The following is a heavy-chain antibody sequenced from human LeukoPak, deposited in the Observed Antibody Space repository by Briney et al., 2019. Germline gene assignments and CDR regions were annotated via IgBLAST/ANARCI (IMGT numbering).Heavy chain of an antibody. V-gene: IGHV3-74*03. Sequence: GGSLRLSCVGSGFTISNYWMHWVRQAPGTGLVWVSRIHPDGSITTYADSVKGRFTISRDNAKNTLYLQMNSLRAEDTAVYYCAKNTKFDWLLYRYWGQGTLVTVSS. CDR3: AKNTKFDWLLYRY. D-gene: IGHD3-9*01. CDR1: GFTISNYW. CDR2: IHPDGSIT. J-gene: IGHJ4*02.